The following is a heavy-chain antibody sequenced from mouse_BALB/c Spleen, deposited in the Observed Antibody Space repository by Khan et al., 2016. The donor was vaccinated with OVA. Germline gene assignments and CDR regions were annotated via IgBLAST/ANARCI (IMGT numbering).Heavy chain of an antibody. D-gene: IGHD1-1*01. J-gene: IGHJ3*01. Sequence: EVKLMESGPELVKPGASVKISCKASGYSFTDYTMNWVKQSRGKNLEWIGLINPYNIGTNYNQKFKGKATLTVDKSSTTAHMELLSLTSEDSAVYYCSRGGYGGFAYWGQGTLVTVSA. V-gene: IGHV1-18*01. CDR3: SRGGYGGFAY. CDR2: INPYNIGT. CDR1: GYSFTDYT.